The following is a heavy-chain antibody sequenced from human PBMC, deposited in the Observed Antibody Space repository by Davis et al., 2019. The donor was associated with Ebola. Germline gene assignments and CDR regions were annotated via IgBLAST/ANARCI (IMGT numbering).Heavy chain of an antibody. CDR2: INTDGSIP. Sequence: PGGSLRLSCAASGFTFRNYYMHWVRQAPGEGLVWVSRINTDGSIPNYADSVKGRFTISRDNAMNTLYLQMNSLRAEDTAVYYCARGYSSSSTRTAFDIWGQGTMVTVFS. V-gene: IGHV3-74*01. D-gene: IGHD6-13*01. J-gene: IGHJ3*02. CDR1: GFTFRNYY. CDR3: ARGYSSSSTRTAFDI.